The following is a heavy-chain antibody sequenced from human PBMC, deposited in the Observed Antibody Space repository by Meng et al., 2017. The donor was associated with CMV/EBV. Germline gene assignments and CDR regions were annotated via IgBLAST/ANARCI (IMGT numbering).Heavy chain of an antibody. CDR1: GFTFSTSW. J-gene: IGHJ3*02. D-gene: IGHD2-15*01. V-gene: IGHV3-74*01. CDR2: IDSDGSVS. CDR3: ASARGVVRYAFDI. Sequence: GGSLRLSCAASGFTFSTSWMHWVRQAPGKGLVWVARIDSDGSVSTYADSVKGRFTTSRDNAKNTLYLQMNSLRAEDTAVYYCASARGVVRYAFDIWGQGAVVTVSS.